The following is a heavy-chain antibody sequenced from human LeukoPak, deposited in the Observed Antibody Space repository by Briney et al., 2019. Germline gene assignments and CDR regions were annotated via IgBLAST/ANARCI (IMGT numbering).Heavy chain of an antibody. J-gene: IGHJ4*02. D-gene: IGHD3-22*01. CDR3: VRESSYYDA. V-gene: IGHV3-64*01. Sequence: PGGSLRLSCAASGFTFSTYPMHWVRQAPGKGLEYVSAISSDRGTTYYGNSVKGRFIISRDNSRNTLYLQMGSLRVEDMAVYYCVRESSYYDAWGQGTLVTVSS. CDR2: ISSDRGTT. CDR1: GFTFSTYP.